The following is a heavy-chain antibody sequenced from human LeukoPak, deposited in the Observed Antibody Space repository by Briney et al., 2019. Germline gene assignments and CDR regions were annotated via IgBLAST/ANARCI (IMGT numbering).Heavy chain of an antibody. CDR1: GGSISSYY. J-gene: IGHJ2*01. CDR3: ARVIRPYSSSWYPYWYFDL. CDR2: IYTSGST. V-gene: IGHV4-4*07. Sequence: SETLSLTCTVSGGSISSYYWSWIRQPAGKGLEWIGRIYTSGSTNYNPPLKSRVTMSVDTSKNQFSLKLSSVTAADTAVYYCARVIRPYSSSWYPYWYFDLWGRGTLVTVSS. D-gene: IGHD6-13*01.